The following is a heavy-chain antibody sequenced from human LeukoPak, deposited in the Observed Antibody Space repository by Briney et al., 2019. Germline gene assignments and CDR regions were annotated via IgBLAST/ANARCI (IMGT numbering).Heavy chain of an antibody. J-gene: IGHJ4*02. CDR1: GFTFSSYD. CDR2: ISYDGSNK. Sequence: PGRSLRLSCAASGFTFSSYDMHWVRQAPGKGLEWVAVISYDGSNKYYADSVKGRFTISRDNSKNTLYLQMNSLRAEDTAVYYCAKLVDTAMVTSDYWGQGTLVTVSS. V-gene: IGHV3-30*18. CDR3: AKLVDTAMVTSDY. D-gene: IGHD5-18*01.